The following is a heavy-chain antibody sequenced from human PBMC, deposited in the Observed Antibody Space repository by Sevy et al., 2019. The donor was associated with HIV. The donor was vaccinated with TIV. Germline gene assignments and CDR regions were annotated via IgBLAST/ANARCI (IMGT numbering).Heavy chain of an antibody. D-gene: IGHD3-16*01. CDR1: GFTFSANW. CDR2: IKADGSDK. Sequence: GGSLRLSCAASGFTFSANWMNWVRQAPGKGLEWVANIKADGSDKHYVDSLEGRFTISRDNAKNLLFLQMNSLRVEDTAVYYWAHETFGRFESWGQGTLVTVSS. V-gene: IGHV3-7*01. J-gene: IGHJ4*02. CDR3: AHETFGRFES.